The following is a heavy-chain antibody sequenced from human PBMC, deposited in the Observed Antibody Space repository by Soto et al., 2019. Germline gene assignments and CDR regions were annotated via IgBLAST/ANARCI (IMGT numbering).Heavy chain of an antibody. J-gene: IGHJ5*02. CDR1: GYTFTSYG. D-gene: IGHD3-10*01. V-gene: IGHV1-18*01. CDR2: INPSGGNT. Sequence: ASVKVSCKASGYTFTSYGISWVRQAPGQGLEWMGIINPSGGNTNYAQKLQGRVTMTTDTSTSTAYMELRSLRSDDTAVYYCARGITLVRGVTQNNWFDPWGQGTLVTVSS. CDR3: ARGITLVRGVTQNNWFDP.